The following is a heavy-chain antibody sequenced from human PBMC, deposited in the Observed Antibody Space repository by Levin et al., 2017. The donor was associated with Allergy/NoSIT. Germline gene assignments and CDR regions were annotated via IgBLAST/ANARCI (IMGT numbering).Heavy chain of an antibody. CDR2: IKQDGSEK. CDR1: GFTFSSYW. D-gene: IGHD3-16*02. J-gene: IGHJ2*01. Sequence: GGSLRLSCAASGFTFSSYWMSWVRQAPGKGLEWVANIKQDGSEKYCVDSVKGRFTISRDNAKNSLYLQMNSLRAEDTAVYYCARDAIYDYVWGSYRYWYFDLWGRGTLVTVSS. V-gene: IGHV3-7*01. CDR3: ARDAIYDYVWGSYRYWYFDL.